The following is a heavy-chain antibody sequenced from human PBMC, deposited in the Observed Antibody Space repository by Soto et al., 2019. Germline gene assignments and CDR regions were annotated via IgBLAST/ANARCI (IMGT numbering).Heavy chain of an antibody. CDR3: ARSIATPGTNIDY. CDR2: VYFIGSN. Sequence: QVQLQESGPGLVRPSETLSLTCTVSGESINGYYWSWIRQPPGKGLEWSGYVYFIGSNNYNPSLKSRVTISVNTSKQQVSLRLSSVTAADTAVYYCARSIATPGTNIDYWGQGTLVTVSS. J-gene: IGHJ4*02. V-gene: IGHV4-59*01. CDR1: GESINGYY. D-gene: IGHD6-13*01.